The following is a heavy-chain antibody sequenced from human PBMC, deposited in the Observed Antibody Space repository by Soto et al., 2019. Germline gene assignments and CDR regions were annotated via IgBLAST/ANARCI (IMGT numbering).Heavy chain of an antibody. V-gene: IGHV1-18*01. J-gene: IGHJ6*02. Sequence: QAQLVQSGAEVKKPGASVKVSCKASGYNFSSHGISWVRQAPGQGLEWMGRISAHNGNTDYEQRLQGRVTMTTDTSTSTVYMELRSLRSDDAAVYYCARVYILGAGSSYGMDVWGQGTTVTVSS. CDR2: ISAHNGNT. D-gene: IGHD1-26*01. CDR1: GYNFSSHG. CDR3: ARVYILGAGSSYGMDV.